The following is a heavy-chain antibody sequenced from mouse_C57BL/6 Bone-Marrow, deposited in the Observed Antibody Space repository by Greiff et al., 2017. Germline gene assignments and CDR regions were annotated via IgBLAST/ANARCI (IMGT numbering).Heavy chain of an antibody. D-gene: IGHD1-1*01. Sequence: EVKLMESGGDLVKPGGSLKLSCAASGFTFSSYGMSWVRQTPDKRLEWVATISSGGSYTYYPDSVKGRVTISRDNAKNTLYLQMSSLKSEDTAMYYCASGYGSSYVWFAYWGQGTLVTVSA. CDR1: GFTFSSYG. V-gene: IGHV5-6*01. CDR3: ASGYGSSYVWFAY. J-gene: IGHJ3*01. CDR2: ISSGGSYT.